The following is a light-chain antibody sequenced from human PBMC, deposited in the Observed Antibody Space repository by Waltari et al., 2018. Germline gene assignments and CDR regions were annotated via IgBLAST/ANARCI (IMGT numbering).Light chain of an antibody. CDR3: QQSYSTPRT. CDR2: LTS. V-gene: IGKV1-39*01. Sequence: DIQMTQSPSSLSSSVGDRTTITCRASQSILTYLKWYQQKPGKAPDLLIYLTSILQSGVPSRFSGSGSGTDFTLTISSLQPEDFATYYCQQSYSTPRTFGQGTKVEFK. J-gene: IGKJ1*01. CDR1: QSILTY.